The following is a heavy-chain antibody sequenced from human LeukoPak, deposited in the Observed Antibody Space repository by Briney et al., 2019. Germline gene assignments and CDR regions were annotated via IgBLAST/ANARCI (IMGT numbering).Heavy chain of an antibody. CDR3: ARDVVGSLDY. J-gene: IGHJ4*02. Sequence: GGSLRLSCAASGFAFSTYWMAWVRQAPGKGLEWVANIKGDESAKHQADSVKGRFTISRDNAQDTVYLQMSSLRGEDTAVYYCARDVVGSLDYRGRGTLVTVSS. CDR2: IKGDESAK. CDR1: GFAFSTYW. D-gene: IGHD1-26*01. V-gene: IGHV3-7*01.